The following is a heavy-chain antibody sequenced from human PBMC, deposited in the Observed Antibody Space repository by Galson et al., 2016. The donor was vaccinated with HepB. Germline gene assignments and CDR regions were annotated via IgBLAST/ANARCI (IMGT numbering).Heavy chain of an antibody. J-gene: IGHJ3*02. Sequence: SLRLSCAGSGFTSGSYAMNWVRQAPGKGLEWVSTISGSGVGTYYADSVKGRFIVSRDNSKNTLYLLMTSLTAEDTAVYYCAKDRTLSVWLGMEPDDALYIWGEGTTVTGSA. CDR3: AKDRTLSVWLGMEPDDALYI. CDR1: GFTSGSYA. CDR2: ISGSGVGT. V-gene: IGHV3-23*01. D-gene: IGHD3-10*01.